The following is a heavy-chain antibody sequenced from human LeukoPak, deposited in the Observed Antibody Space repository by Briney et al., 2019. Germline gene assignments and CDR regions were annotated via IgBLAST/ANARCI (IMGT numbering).Heavy chain of an antibody. CDR1: GGSIRSGDFY. CDR2: IYYSGST. Sequence: SETLSLTCTVSGGSIRSGDFYWSWIRQPPGKGLEWIGYIYYSGSTNYNPSLKSRVTISVDTSKNQFSLKLSSVTAADTAVYYCALIQLWYYYGMDVWGQGTTVTVSS. CDR3: ALIQLWYYYGMDV. J-gene: IGHJ6*02. V-gene: IGHV4-30-4*01. D-gene: IGHD5-18*01.